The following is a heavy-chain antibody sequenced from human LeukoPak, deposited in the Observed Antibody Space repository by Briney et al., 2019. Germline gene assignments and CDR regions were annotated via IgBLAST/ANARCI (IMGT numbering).Heavy chain of an antibody. V-gene: IGHV3-74*01. J-gene: IGHJ5*02. CDR3: ARAGSTGANNWFDP. D-gene: IGHD1-14*01. CDR2: INSDGSST. CDR1: GFTFSSYW. Sequence: PGGSLRLSCAASGFTFSSYWMHWVRQAPGKGLVWVSRINSDGSSTTYADSVKGRFTNSRDNAKNTLYLQMNSLRAEDTAVYYCARAGSTGANNWFDPWGQGTLVTVSS.